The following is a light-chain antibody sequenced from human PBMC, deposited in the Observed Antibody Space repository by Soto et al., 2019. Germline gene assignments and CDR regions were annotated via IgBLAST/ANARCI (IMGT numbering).Light chain of an antibody. J-gene: IGKJ4*01. CDR3: QQYNNWSGLT. V-gene: IGKV1-5*01. CDR1: QSISRW. Sequence: DIQMTQSPSTLSASVGARVAITCRAIQSISRWLAWYQQRPGKAPNLLIYDASSLESGVPSRFSGSGSGTEFTLTINSLQPDDFATYYCQQYNNWSGLTFGGGTKVDIK. CDR2: DAS.